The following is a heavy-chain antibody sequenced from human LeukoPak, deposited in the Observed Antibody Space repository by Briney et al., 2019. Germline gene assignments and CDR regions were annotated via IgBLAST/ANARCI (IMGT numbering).Heavy chain of an antibody. CDR2: INPNSGGT. Sequence: GASVKVSCKASGYTFSDHCMHWMRQAPGQGPEWMGWINPNSGGTNFAQKFQGRVTMTRGTSISTTYLDLSSLRSDDTAVYYCARVAKLGARFGWYFDLWGRGTLVTVSS. D-gene: IGHD3-16*01. CDR1: GYTFSDHC. V-gene: IGHV1-2*02. CDR3: ARVAKLGARFGWYFDL. J-gene: IGHJ2*01.